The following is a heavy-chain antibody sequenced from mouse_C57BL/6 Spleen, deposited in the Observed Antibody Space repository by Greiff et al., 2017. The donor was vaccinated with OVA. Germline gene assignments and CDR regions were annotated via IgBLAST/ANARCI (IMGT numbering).Heavy chain of an antibody. CDR3: AKIYYDYDGGFAY. V-gene: IGHV1-74*01. J-gene: IGHJ3*01. CDR1: GYTFTSYW. D-gene: IGHD2-4*01. CDR2: IHPSDSDT. Sequence: QVQLQQPGAELVKPGASVKVSCTASGYTFTSYWMHWVKQRPGQGLEWIGRIHPSDSDTNYNQKFKGKATLTVDKSSSTAYMQLSSLTSEDSAVYDCAKIYYDYDGGFAYGGQGTLVTVS.